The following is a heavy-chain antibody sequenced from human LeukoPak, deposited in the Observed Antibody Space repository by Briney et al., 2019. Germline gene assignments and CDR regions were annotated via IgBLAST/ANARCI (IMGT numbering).Heavy chain of an antibody. J-gene: IGHJ4*02. CDR3: ARGAIFVGGVGAQDY. CDR2: IYSGGST. CDR1: GFTVTGNY. Sequence: GGSLRLSCAAFGFTVTGNYMSWVRQAPGKGLEWVSVIYSGGSTFYADSVKGRFTISRDNSKNALFLQMHSLRAEDTAVYYCARGAIFVGGVGAQDYWGQGTLVTVSS. V-gene: IGHV3-53*01. D-gene: IGHD1-26*01.